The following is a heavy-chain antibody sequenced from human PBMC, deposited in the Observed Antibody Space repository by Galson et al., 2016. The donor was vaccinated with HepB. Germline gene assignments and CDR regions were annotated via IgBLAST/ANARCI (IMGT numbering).Heavy chain of an antibody. Sequence: SLRLSCAASGFTFSSHWMHWVRQAPGKGLVWVSRINTNGSSTSYADSVKGRFTISRDNAKNTLYLQMNSLRAEDTAVYYCARGGSRPIDYWGQGTLVTVSS. CDR1: GFTFSSHW. V-gene: IGHV3-74*01. CDR2: INTNGSST. J-gene: IGHJ4*02. CDR3: ARGGSRPIDY. D-gene: IGHD1-26*01.